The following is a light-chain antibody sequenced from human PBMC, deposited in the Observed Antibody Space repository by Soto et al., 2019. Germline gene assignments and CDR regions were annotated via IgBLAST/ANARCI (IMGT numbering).Light chain of an antibody. CDR3: YSYTASDIWV. Sequence: QSALTQPRSVSGSPGQSVTISCTGTNSDVGRYNFVSWYQQLPGKAPKLLISAVSQRPSGVPDRFSGSKSGNTASLTISGLQADDEADYFCYSYTASDIWVFGGGTKVPS. V-gene: IGLV2-11*01. CDR2: AVS. J-gene: IGLJ3*02. CDR1: NSDVGRYNF.